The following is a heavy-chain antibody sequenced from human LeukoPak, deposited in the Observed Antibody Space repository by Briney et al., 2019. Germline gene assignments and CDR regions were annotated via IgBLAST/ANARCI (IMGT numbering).Heavy chain of an antibody. V-gene: IGHV1-46*01. Sequence: ASVKVSCKASGYTFTSYYMHWVRQAPGQGLEWMGIINPSGCSTSYAQKFQGRVTMTRDTSTSTVYMELSSVSSEDTAGYYCAAEWELLSFQHWGQGTLVTVSS. D-gene: IGHD1-26*01. CDR2: INPSGCST. CDR3: AAEWELLSFQH. J-gene: IGHJ1*01. CDR1: GYTFTSYY.